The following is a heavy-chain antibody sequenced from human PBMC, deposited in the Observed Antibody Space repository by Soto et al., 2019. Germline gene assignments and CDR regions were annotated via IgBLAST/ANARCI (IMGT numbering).Heavy chain of an antibody. D-gene: IGHD3-3*01. CDR2: IYHSGST. Sequence: SETLSLTCAVSGGSISSSNWWSWVRQPPGKGLEWIGEIYHSGSTNYNPSLKSRVTISVDKSKNQFSLKLSSVTAADTAVYYCARDPSPYYDFWSGYYSWFDPWGQGTLVTVSS. CDR3: ARDPSPYYDFWSGYYSWFDP. V-gene: IGHV4-4*02. J-gene: IGHJ5*02. CDR1: GGSISSSNW.